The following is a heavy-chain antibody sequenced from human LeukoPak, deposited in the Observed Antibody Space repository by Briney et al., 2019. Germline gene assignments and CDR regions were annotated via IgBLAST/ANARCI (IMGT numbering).Heavy chain of an antibody. V-gene: IGHV4-39*01. J-gene: IGHJ4*02. CDR3: ARLPSTVFRIFDY. CDR1: GGSISSSSYY. CDR2: IYYSGTT. Sequence: KASETLSLTCTVSGGSISSSSYYWGWIRQPPGKGLEWIGTIYYSGTTYYNPSLKSRVTISVDTSNNQFSLKLSSVTAADTAVYYCARLPSTVFRIFDYWGQGALVTVSS. D-gene: IGHD2-15*01.